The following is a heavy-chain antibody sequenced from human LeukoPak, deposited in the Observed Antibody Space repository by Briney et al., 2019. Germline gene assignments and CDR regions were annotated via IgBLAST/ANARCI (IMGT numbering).Heavy chain of an antibody. J-gene: IGHJ6*03. CDR1: GGSISSSSFY. V-gene: IGHV4-39*07. CDR2: IHYIGST. D-gene: IGHD2-15*01. CDR3: ARESRSVNYFYYMDV. Sequence: SETLSFTCTVSGGSISSSSFYWGWIRQPPGKGLEWLGSIHYIGSTSYNPSLQSRVTISVDTSRNQFSLKLTSVTAADTAVYFCARESRSVNYFYYMDVWGKGTTVTVSS.